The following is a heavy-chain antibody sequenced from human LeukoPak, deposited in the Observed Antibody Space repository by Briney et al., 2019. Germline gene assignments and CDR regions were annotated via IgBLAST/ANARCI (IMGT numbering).Heavy chain of an antibody. J-gene: IGHJ4*02. CDR3: AKYSGWYVQTHFDY. CDR2: ISGSGGST. CDR1: GFTFRSYA. Sequence: GGSLRLSCAASGFTFRSYAMSWVGQAQGKGLGWVSAISGSGGSTYYADSVKGRFTISRDNSKNTLYLQMNSLRAEDTAVYYCAKYSGWYVQTHFDYWGQGTLVTVSS. V-gene: IGHV3-23*01. D-gene: IGHD6-19*01.